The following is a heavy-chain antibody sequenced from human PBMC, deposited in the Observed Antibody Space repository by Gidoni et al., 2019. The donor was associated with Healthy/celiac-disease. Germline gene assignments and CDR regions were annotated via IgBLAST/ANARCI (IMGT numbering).Heavy chain of an antibody. CDR3: ARIPNDYA. Sequence: EVQLVESGGGLVKPGGSLSLSCSVSGFTFRTYSMNWVRQAPGKGLEWVSFISSSSSDIYYADSVKGRFTISRDNAKNSLFLQMNNLRAEDTAVYYCARIPNDYAWGQGTLVTVSS. CDR2: ISSSSSDI. D-gene: IGHD4-17*01. CDR1: GFTFRTYS. J-gene: IGHJ5*02. V-gene: IGHV3-21*01.